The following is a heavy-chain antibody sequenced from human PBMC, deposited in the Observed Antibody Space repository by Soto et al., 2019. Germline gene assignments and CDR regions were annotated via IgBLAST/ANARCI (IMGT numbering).Heavy chain of an antibody. V-gene: IGHV4-39*01. CDR2: IYYSGST. CDR3: ARQPTIFGVVIGYNWFDP. J-gene: IGHJ5*02. CDR1: GGSISSSSYY. Sequence: PSETLSLTCTVSGGSISSSSYYWGWIRQPPGKGLEWIGSIYYSGSTYYNPSLKSRVTISVDTSKNQFSLKLSSVTAADTAVYYCARQPTIFGVVIGYNWFDPWGQGTLVTVSS. D-gene: IGHD3-3*01.